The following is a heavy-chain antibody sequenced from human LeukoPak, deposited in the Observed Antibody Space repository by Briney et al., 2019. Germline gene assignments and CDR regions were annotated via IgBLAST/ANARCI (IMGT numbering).Heavy chain of an antibody. Sequence: GGSLRLSCAASGVTFDDYCMSWVRQAPGKGLEWVAGINWNGGSTGYPDSVKGGFTISRDNDKHSLYLKMNSPRAEDTALYYCARIIRDRSHDAFDIWGQGTMVTVSS. V-gene: IGHV3-20*04. J-gene: IGHJ3*02. CDR3: ARIIRDRSHDAFDI. D-gene: IGHD1-14*01. CDR1: GVTFDDYC. CDR2: INWNGGST.